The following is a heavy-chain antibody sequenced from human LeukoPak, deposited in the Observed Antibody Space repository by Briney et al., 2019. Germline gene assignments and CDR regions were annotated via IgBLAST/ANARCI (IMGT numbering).Heavy chain of an antibody. V-gene: IGHV1-46*01. CDR1: GYTFTSYY. CDR2: INPSGGST. J-gene: IGHJ4*02. CDR3: ARGAETYYDFWSGYSPYYFDY. D-gene: IGHD3-3*01. Sequence: ASVTVSCKASGYTFTSYYMHWVRQAPGQGLEWMGIINPSGGSTSYAQKFQGRVTMTRDTSTSTVYMELSSLRSEDTAVYYCARGAETYYDFWSGYSPYYFDYWGQGTLVTVSS.